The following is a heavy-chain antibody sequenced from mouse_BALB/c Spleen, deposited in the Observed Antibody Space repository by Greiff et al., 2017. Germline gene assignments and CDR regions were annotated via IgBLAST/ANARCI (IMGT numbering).Heavy chain of an antibody. V-gene: IGHV3-5*02. CDR3: ARDHYYGYPVDY. CDR1: GISITTGNYR. D-gene: IGHD2-2*01. CDR2: IYYSGTI. Sequence: EVQLQQSGPGLVKPSQTVSLTCTVTGISITTGNYRWSWIRQFPGNKLEWIGYIYYSGTITYNPSLTSRTTITRDTSKNQFFLEMNSLTAEDTATYYCARDHYYGYPVDYWGQGTTLTVSS. J-gene: IGHJ2*01.